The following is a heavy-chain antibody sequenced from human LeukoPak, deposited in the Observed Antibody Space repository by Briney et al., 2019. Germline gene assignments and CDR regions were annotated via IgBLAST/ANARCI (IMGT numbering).Heavy chain of an antibody. V-gene: IGHV3-15*07. CDR3: TGWKNY. CDR1: GFSFSNAW. J-gene: IGHJ4*02. D-gene: IGHD1-1*01. Sequence: GGSLRLSCATSGFSFSNAWMNWVRQAPGKGLEWVGRIRSNSDGGTIDYAASVKDRFTLSRDDSKNTLYLQLNSLQTADTAVYYCTGWKNYWGQGTLVTVSS. CDR2: IRSNSDGGTI.